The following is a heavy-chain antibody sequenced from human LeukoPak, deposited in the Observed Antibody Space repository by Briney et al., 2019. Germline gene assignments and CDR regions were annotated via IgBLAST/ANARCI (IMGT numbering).Heavy chain of an antibody. V-gene: IGHV3-30-3*01. D-gene: IGHD2-15*01. CDR1: GFTFSSYA. Sequence: PGGSLRLSCAASGFTFSSYAMHWVRQAPGKGLEWVAVISYDGSNKYYADSVKGRFTISRDNAKNSLYLQMNSLRAEDTAVYYCARDGESDGSCYFDYWGQGTLVTVSS. CDR3: ARDGESDGSCYFDY. J-gene: IGHJ4*02. CDR2: ISYDGSNK.